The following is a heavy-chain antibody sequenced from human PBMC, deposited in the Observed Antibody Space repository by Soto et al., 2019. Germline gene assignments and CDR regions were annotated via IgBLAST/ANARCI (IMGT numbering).Heavy chain of an antibody. D-gene: IGHD3-3*01. CDR2: IYYSGST. CDR3: ARVRGHTYYDFWSGYQGNWFDP. Sequence: PSETLSLTCTVSGGSISSGDYYWSWIRQPPGKGLEWIGYIYYSGSTYYNPSLKSRVTISVDTSKNQFSLKLSSVTAADTAVYYCARVRGHTYYDFWSGYQGNWFDPWGQGTLVTVSS. V-gene: IGHV4-30-4*01. CDR1: GGSISSGDYY. J-gene: IGHJ5*02.